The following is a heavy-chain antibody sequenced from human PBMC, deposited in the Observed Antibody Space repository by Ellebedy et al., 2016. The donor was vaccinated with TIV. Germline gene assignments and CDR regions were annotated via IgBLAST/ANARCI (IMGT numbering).Heavy chain of an antibody. CDR1: GGSVSSGSYY. V-gene: IGHV4-61*01. J-gene: IGHJ4*02. CDR3: ARHLPGPANFDY. Sequence: SETLSLTXTVSGGSVSSGSYYWSWLRQPPGKGLEWIGYIYYSGSTNYNPSLKSRVTISVDTSKNQFSLKLSSVTAADTAVYYCARHLPGPANFDYWGQGTLVTVSS. CDR2: IYYSGST.